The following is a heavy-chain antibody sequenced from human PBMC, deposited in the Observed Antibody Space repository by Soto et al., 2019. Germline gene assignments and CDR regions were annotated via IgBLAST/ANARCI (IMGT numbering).Heavy chain of an antibody. CDR2: IWYDGSNK. CDR3: ARHDYGVFPSLDY. D-gene: IGHD4-17*01. Sequence: QVQLVESGGGVVQPGRSLRLSCAASGFTFSSYGMHWVRQAPGKVLERVAVIWYDGSNKYYADSVKGRFTISRDNSKNTHYLQKNSLRAEATAVYYCARHDYGVFPSLDYWGQGTLVTVSS. J-gene: IGHJ4*02. CDR1: GFTFSSYG. V-gene: IGHV3-33*01.